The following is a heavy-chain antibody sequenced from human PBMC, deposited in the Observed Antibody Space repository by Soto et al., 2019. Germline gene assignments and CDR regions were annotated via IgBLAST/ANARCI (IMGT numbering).Heavy chain of an antibody. Sequence: QVQLQQWGAGLLKPSETLSLTCAVYGGSFSGYYWSWIRQPPGKGLEWIGEINHSGSTNYNPSLKSRVTISVDTSKNQFSLKLSSVTAADTAVYYCARAGGYCSGGSGPPGDYWGQGTLVTVAS. V-gene: IGHV4-34*01. CDR1: GGSFSGYY. CDR3: ARAGGYCSGGSGPPGDY. J-gene: IGHJ4*02. D-gene: IGHD2-15*01. CDR2: INHSGST.